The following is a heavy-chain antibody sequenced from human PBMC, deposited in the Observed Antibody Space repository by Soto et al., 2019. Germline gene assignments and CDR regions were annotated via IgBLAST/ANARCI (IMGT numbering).Heavy chain of an antibody. CDR1: GFTFTSHA. D-gene: IGHD6-19*01. CDR2: ISYDEIDK. CDR3: AKDLYSSGWFFDY. V-gene: IGHV3-30*18. Sequence: SLRLSCAASGFTFTSHAMHWVRQTPGKGLEWVAAISYDEIDKKYADSVKGRFTISRDNSKNTLYLQMNSLRAEDTAVYYCAKDLYSSGWFFDYWGQGTLVTVSS. J-gene: IGHJ4*02.